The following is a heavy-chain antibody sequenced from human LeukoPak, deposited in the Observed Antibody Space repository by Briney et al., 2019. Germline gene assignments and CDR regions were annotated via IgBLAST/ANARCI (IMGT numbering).Heavy chain of an antibody. D-gene: IGHD3-10*01. J-gene: IGHJ5*02. V-gene: IGHV1-2*02. CDR3: ARGDITMVRGGHSNWFDP. CDR2: INPNSGGT. CDR1: GYTFTGYY. Sequence: ASVKVSCKASGYTFTGYYMHWVRQAPGQGLEWMGWINPNSGGTNYAQKFQGRVTMTRDTSISTAYMELSSLRSEDTAVYYCARGDITMVRGGHSNWFDPWGQGTLVTVSS.